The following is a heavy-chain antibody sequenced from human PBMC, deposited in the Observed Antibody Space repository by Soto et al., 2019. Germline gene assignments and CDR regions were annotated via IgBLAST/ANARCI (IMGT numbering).Heavy chain of an antibody. D-gene: IGHD3-16*01. CDR2: IYYSGST. CDR1: GGSISSYY. CDR3: ARVLGEGRDWFDP. Sequence: SETLSLTCTVSGGSISSYYWSWIRQPPGKGLEWIGYIYYSGSTNYNPSLKSRVTISVDTSKNQFSLKLSSVTAADTAVYYCARVLGEGRDWFDPWGQGTLVTVSS. J-gene: IGHJ5*02. V-gene: IGHV4-59*01.